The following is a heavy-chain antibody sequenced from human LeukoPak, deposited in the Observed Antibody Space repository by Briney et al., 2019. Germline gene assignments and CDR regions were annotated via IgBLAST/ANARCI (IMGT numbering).Heavy chain of an antibody. CDR1: GFTVSSNY. CDR3: ARPLCFGIHDTFDI. D-gene: IGHD3-10*01. J-gene: IGHJ3*02. V-gene: IGHV3-66*02. Sequence: GGSLRLSCAASGFTVSSNYMSWVRQAPGKGLDWVSIIYSGGSTYYADSVKGRFTISRDNSKNTLYLQMNSLRPEDTALYYCARPLCFGIHDTFDIWGQGTMVTVSS. CDR2: IYSGGST.